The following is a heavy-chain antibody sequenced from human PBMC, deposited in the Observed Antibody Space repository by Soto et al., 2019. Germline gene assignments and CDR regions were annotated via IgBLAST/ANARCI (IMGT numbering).Heavy chain of an antibody. CDR3: ARDVRIPIYCSGGSCYPGEDGAFDI. V-gene: IGHV1-46*03. D-gene: IGHD2-15*01. CDR1: GYTFTSYY. J-gene: IGHJ3*02. CDR2: INPSGGST. Sequence: QVQLVQSGAEVKKPGASVKVSCKASGYTFTSYYMHWVRQAPGQGLEWMGIINPSGGSTSYAQKFQGRVTMTRDTSTSTVYMELSSLRSEDTAVYYCARDVRIPIYCSGGSCYPGEDGAFDIWGQGTMVTVSS.